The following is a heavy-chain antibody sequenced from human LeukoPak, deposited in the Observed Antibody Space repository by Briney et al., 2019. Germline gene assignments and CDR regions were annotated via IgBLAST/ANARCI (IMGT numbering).Heavy chain of an antibody. CDR2: IIPIFGTA. V-gene: IGHV1-69*05. J-gene: IGHJ4*02. CDR3: ARYIVGAYFDY. Sequence: APVKVSCKASGGTFSSYAISWVRQAPGQGLEWMGRIIPIFGTANYAQKFQGRVTITTDESTSTAYMELSSLRSEDAAVYYCARYIVGAYFDYWGQGTLVTVSS. D-gene: IGHD1-26*01. CDR1: GGTFSSYA.